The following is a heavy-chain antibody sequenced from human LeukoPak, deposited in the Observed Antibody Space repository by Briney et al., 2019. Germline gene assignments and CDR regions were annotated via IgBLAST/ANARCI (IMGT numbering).Heavy chain of an antibody. CDR2: IQYDGSNK. CDR3: AKVVAGGSSGRYYYIDY. CDR1: GFTFSSYG. D-gene: IGHD6-19*01. V-gene: IGHV3-30*02. J-gene: IGHJ4*02. Sequence: GGSLRLSCAASGFTFSSYGMHWVRQAPGKGLEWVTFIQYDGSNKYYADSVKVRFTSSRDNSTNTLYLQMNRLRAEDTALYYCAKVVAGGSSGRYYYIDYWGQGTLVTVSP.